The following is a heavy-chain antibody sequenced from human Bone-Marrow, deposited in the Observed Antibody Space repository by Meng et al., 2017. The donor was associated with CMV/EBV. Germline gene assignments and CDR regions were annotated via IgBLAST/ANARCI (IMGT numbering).Heavy chain of an antibody. J-gene: IGHJ4*02. D-gene: IGHD1-1*01. CDR2: IWSDGSKA. Sequence: VQLVESGGGVVQPGRSLRLSCAASGFTFSDFDMHWVRQPPGKGLEWVAVIWSDGSKAYQSHSVMGRFTISRDTSKNTLFLKMNSLRAEDTAVYYCARDRNCAPDNWGQGTLVTVSS. CDR3: ARDRNCAPDN. V-gene: IGHV3-33*01. CDR1: GFTFSDFD.